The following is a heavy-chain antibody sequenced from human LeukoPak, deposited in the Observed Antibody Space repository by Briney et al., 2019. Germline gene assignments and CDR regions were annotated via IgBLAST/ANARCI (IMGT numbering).Heavy chain of an antibody. V-gene: IGHV4-59*01. J-gene: IGHJ5*02. CDR2: ISDTGKT. Sequence: SETLSLTCNVSGASLSSYYWDWLPQSPGRGLEWIGYISDTGKTDSNPSLKSRVTISLATSKNQFSLRLTSVTAADSAVYFCATGYYEPFATWGPGIMVSVSS. D-gene: IGHD1-26*01. CDR1: GASLSSYY. CDR3: ATGYYEPFAT.